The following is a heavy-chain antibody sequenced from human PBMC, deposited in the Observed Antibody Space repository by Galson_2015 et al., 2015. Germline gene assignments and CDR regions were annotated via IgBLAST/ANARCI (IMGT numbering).Heavy chain of an antibody. CDR3: ARNYNFWSGLDY. J-gene: IGHJ4*02. CDR2: MSSSGSTI. D-gene: IGHD3-3*01. Sequence: SLRLSCAASGFTFSDYYMSWIRQAPGKGPEWVSYMSSSGSTIYYADSVKGRFTISRDNADNSLYLQMNSLRAEDTAVYYCARNYNFWSGLDYRGQGTLVTVSS. V-gene: IGHV3-11*01. CDR1: GFTFSDYY.